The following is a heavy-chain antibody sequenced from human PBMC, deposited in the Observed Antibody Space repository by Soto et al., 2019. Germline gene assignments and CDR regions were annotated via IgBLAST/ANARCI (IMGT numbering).Heavy chain of an antibody. V-gene: IGHV4-31*03. Sequence: QVQLQESGPGLVKPSQTLSLTCTVSGGSISIGGYYWSWIRQHPGKGREWIGYIYYSGSTYYNPSLKSRVTISVDTSKNQFSLKLSSVTAADTAVYYCARALEWELLFDYWGQGTLVTVSS. CDR2: IYYSGST. CDR3: ARALEWELLFDY. D-gene: IGHD1-26*01. J-gene: IGHJ4*02. CDR1: GGSISIGGYY.